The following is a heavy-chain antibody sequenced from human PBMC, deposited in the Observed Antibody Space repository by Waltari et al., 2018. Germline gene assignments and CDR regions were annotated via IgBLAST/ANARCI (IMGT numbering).Heavy chain of an antibody. CDR3: ARHAASGYDLRHFDY. Sequence: QVQLQESGPGLVKPSETLSLTCAVSGYSISSGYYWGWIRQPPGKGLEWIGSIYHSGSTYYNPSLKSRVTISVDTSKNQFSLKLSSVTAADTAVYYCARHAASGYDLRHFDYWGQGTLVTVSS. J-gene: IGHJ4*02. D-gene: IGHD5-12*01. V-gene: IGHV4-38-2*01. CDR2: IYHSGST. CDR1: GYSISSGYY.